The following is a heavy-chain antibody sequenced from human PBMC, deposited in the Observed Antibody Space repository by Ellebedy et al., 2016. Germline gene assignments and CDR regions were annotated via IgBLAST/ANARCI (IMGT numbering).Heavy chain of an antibody. J-gene: IGHJ6*03. Sequence: ASVKVSXKASGYTFTGYYMHWVRQAPGQGLEWMGWINPNSGGTNYAQKFQGRVTMTRDTSISTAYMELSRLRSDDTAVYYCAGSSGSYRYYYYYYMDVWGKGTTVTASS. CDR3: AGSSGSYRYYYYYYMDV. CDR1: GYTFTGYY. CDR2: INPNSGGT. V-gene: IGHV1-2*02. D-gene: IGHD1-26*01.